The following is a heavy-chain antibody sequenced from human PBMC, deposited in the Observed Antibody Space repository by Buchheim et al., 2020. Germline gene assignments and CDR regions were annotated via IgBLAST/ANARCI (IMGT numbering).Heavy chain of an antibody. CDR3: ARITSLAERLVLRLDS. CDR1: GGSFSGYY. J-gene: IGHJ4*02. D-gene: IGHD6-6*01. CDR2: VSHSGSS. Sequence: QVQLQQWGAGLLKPSETLSLTCAVYGGSFSGYYWSWIRQSPGKGLEWIGEVSHSGSSNYNPSLKSRVTMSADTSKNQFSLKLSSVTAADTASYYCARITSLAERLVLRLDSWGQGTL. V-gene: IGHV4-34*01.